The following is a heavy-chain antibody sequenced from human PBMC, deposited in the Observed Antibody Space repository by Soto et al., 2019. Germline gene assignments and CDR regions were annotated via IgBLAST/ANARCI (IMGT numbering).Heavy chain of an antibody. CDR3: ARDRARRGSSSNRDYYYYYGMDV. CDR2: ISSSGSTI. Sequence: GGSLRLSCAASGFTFGDYYMSWIRQAPGKGLEWVSYISSSGSTIYYADSVEGRFTISRDNAKNSLYLQMNSLRAEDTAVYYCARDRARRGSSSNRDYYYYYGMDVWGQGTTVTVSS. J-gene: IGHJ6*02. V-gene: IGHV3-11*01. CDR1: GFTFGDYY. D-gene: IGHD6-6*01.